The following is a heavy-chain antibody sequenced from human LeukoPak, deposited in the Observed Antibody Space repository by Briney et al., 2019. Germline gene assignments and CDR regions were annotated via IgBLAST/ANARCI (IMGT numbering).Heavy chain of an antibody. J-gene: IGHJ4*02. CDR1: GFTFSSYG. CDR2: ISYDGSNK. CDR3: AKDKGELRYFDAHDY. Sequence: PGGSLRLSCAASGFTFSSYGMHWVRQAPGKGLEWVAVISYDGSNKYYADSVKGRFTISRDNSKNTLYLQMNSLRAEDTAVYYCAKDKGELRYFDAHDYWGQGTLVTVSP. D-gene: IGHD3-9*01. V-gene: IGHV3-30*18.